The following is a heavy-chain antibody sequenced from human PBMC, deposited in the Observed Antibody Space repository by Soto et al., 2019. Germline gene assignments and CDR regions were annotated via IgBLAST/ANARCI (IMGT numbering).Heavy chain of an antibody. CDR2: IYYSGST. V-gene: IGHV4-31*03. CDR3: ARDGGGSGWL. Sequence: QVQLQESCPGLVKPSQTLSLTCTVSGGSISSGGYYWSWIRQHPGKGLEWIGYIYYSGSTYYNPSLKSRVTISRDTSKNQFSLKMTAVTAEDTAVYYCARDGGGSGWLGGQGTLVTVCS. D-gene: IGHD6-19*01. J-gene: IGHJ4*02. CDR1: GGSISSGGYY.